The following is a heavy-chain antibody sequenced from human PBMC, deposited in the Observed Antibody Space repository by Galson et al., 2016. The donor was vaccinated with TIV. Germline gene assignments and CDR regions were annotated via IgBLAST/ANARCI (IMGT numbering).Heavy chain of an antibody. Sequence: SVKVSCKASGGTFSNYAIVWVRQAPGQGLEWVGGIVPIFDTTNYAQKFQGRVTFTADASTSTAYMELSSLRSEDTAVYFCACNPYFDLRTNHFDFWGQGTLVTVSS. J-gene: IGHJ4*02. CDR3: ACNPYFDLRTNHFDF. CDR1: GGTFSNYA. D-gene: IGHD3-10*01. CDR2: IVPIFDTT. V-gene: IGHV1-69*13.